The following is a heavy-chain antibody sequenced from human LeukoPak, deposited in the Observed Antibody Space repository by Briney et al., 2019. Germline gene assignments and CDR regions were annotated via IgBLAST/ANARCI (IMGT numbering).Heavy chain of an antibody. Sequence: SETLSLTCTVSVGSISSYYWSWIRHPAGKGLECSWRICTSGSTNYNTSLKSRVTMSVDTSKNQFSLKLSSVTAADTAVYYCARDSSSGAFDIWGQGTMVTVSS. D-gene: IGHD6-6*01. CDR1: VGSISSYY. V-gene: IGHV4-4*07. CDR3: ARDSSSGAFDI. J-gene: IGHJ3*02. CDR2: ICTSGST.